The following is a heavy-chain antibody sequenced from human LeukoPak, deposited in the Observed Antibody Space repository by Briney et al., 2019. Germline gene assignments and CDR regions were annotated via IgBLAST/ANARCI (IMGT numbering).Heavy chain of an antibody. Sequence: PGGSLRLSCAASGFTFSSYAMSWVRQAPGKGLEWVSAISGSGGSTYYADSVKGRFTISRDNSRNTLYLQMNSLRAEDTAVYYCAKGYSSSWYRDAFDIWGQGTMVTVSS. J-gene: IGHJ3*02. D-gene: IGHD6-13*01. CDR2: ISGSGGST. CDR3: AKGYSSSWYRDAFDI. V-gene: IGHV3-23*01. CDR1: GFTFSSYA.